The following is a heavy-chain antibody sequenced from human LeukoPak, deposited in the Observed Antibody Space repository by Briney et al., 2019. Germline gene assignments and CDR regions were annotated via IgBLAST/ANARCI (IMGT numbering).Heavy chain of an antibody. Sequence: SETLSLTCAVSGGSISSSNWWSWIRQPPGKGLEWIGEIYHSGSTNYNPSLKSRVTISVDTSKNQFSLKLSSVTAADTAVYYCARDGYYYDSSGYSNDAFDIWGQGTMVTVSS. V-gene: IGHV4-4*02. CDR1: GGSISSSNW. CDR3: ARDGYYYDSSGYSNDAFDI. CDR2: IYHSGST. D-gene: IGHD3-22*01. J-gene: IGHJ3*02.